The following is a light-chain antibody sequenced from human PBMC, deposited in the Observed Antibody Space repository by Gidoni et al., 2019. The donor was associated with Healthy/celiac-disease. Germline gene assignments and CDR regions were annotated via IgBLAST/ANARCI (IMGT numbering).Light chain of an antibody. V-gene: IGKV1-5*03. J-gene: IGKJ2*03. CDR3: QQYNSYPYS. Sequence: DIQMTQSPSTLSASVGDRVTIICRASQSISSWLAWYQQKPGKPPKLLIYKASSLESGVPSRFSGSGSGTEFTLTISSLQPDDFATYYCQQYNSYPYSFGQGTKLEIK. CDR2: KAS. CDR1: QSISSW.